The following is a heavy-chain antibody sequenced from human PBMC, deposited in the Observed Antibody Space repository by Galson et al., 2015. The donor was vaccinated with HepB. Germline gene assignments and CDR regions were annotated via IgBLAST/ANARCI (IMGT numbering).Heavy chain of an antibody. J-gene: IGHJ6*03. CDR2: IDRRSNNI. CDR1: GFTFSSYE. V-gene: IGHV3-48*03. Sequence: SLRLSCAASGFTFSSYEMNWVRQAPGKGLEWVSYIDRRSNNIYYADSLKGRFTISRDNAKNSPYLQMNSLRAEDTAVYYCARGYNGYELTSPSRDYYFYYMDVWGKGTTVTVSS. CDR3: ARGYNGYELTSPSRDYYFYYMDV. D-gene: IGHD5-12*01.